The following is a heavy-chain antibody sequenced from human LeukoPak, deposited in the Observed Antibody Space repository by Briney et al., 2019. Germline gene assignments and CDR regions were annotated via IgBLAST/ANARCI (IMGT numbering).Heavy chain of an antibody. D-gene: IGHD3-10*01. CDR3: ARDIGSYYYGSGSYSVY. CDR1: GFTFSSYS. CDR2: ISSSSGYI. Sequence: PGGSLRLSCAASGFTFSSYSMNWVRQAPGKGLEWVSSISSSSGYIYYADSVKGRFTISRDNAKNSLYLQMNSLRAEDTAVYYCARDIGSYYYGSGSYSVYWGQGTLVTVSS. V-gene: IGHV3-21*01. J-gene: IGHJ4*02.